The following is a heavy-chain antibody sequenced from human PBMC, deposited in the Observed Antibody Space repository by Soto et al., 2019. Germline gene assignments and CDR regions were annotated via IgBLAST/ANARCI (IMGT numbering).Heavy chain of an antibody. CDR2: ISSSSSNT. J-gene: IGHJ4*02. D-gene: IGHD6-19*01. CDR3: ARGPYSSGWYVLDYFDY. CDR1: GFTFSDYY. V-gene: IGHV3-11*05. Sequence: QVQLVESGGGLVKPGGSLRLSCAASGFTFSDYYMSWIRQAPGKGLEWVSYISSSSSNTNYADSVKGRITTSRDNAKNSLYLQMNSLRAEDTAVYYCARGPYSSGWYVLDYFDYWGQGTLVTVSS.